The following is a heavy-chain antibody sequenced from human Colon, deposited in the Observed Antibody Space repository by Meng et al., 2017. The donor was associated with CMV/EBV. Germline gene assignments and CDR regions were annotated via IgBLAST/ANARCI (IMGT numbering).Heavy chain of an antibody. CDR2: IAPIFGTI. D-gene: IGHD1-1*01. V-gene: IGHV1-69*08. J-gene: IGHJ4*02. Sequence: QVQLVQSGDEVKTPGSSVTVSCKTSVDIISRQTVSWLRQAPGQGLEWMGKIAPIFGTIKYAEKFQGRVTITADHPTSTVYMELISLRSDDTAVYHCARDWAWTHDYWGQGALVTVSS. CDR3: ARDWAWTHDY. CDR1: VDIISRQT.